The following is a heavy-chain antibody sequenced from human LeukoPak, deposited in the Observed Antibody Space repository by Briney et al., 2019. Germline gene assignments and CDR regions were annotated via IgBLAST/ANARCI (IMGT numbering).Heavy chain of an antibody. CDR3: TRDPEWGVWFDS. CDR2: ISPDSRTI. J-gene: IGHJ5*01. V-gene: IGHV3-48*01. CDR1: GFTFSNYI. Sequence: PGGSLRLSCAASGFTFSNYIMNWVRQAPGKGLEWVSYISPDSRTIYYADSVKGRFTISRDNAKNSLYLQMSSLRAEDTAVYYCTRDPEWGVWFDSWGQGTLVTVSS. D-gene: IGHD3-3*01.